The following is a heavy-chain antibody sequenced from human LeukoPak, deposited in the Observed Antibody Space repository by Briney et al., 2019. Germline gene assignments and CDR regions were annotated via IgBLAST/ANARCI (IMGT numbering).Heavy chain of an antibody. Sequence: SETLSLTCAVYGVSFSGCYWSWLRQPPGKGLEWIGEINHSGSTNYNPSLKSRLTIAVDTSKNQFSLKLSSVTAADTAVYYCARGPSGVVPAAIVGCCFDPWGQGTLVTVSP. D-gene: IGHD2-2*01. J-gene: IGHJ5*02. CDR1: GVSFSGCY. V-gene: IGHV4-34*01. CDR3: ARGPSGVVPAAIVGCCFDP. CDR2: INHSGST.